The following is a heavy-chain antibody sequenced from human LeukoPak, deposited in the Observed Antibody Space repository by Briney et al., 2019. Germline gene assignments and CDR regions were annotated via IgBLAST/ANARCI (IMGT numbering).Heavy chain of an antibody. CDR1: GFTFSDYY. CDR3: ARDMVRGVIALDY. J-gene: IGHJ4*02. V-gene: IGHV3-11*01. Sequence: GGSLRLSCAASGFTFSDYYMSWIRQAPGKGLEWVSYISSSGSTIYYADSAKGRFTISRDNAKNSLYLQMNSLRAEDTAVYYCARDMVRGVIALDYWGQGTLVTVSS. CDR2: ISSSGSTI. D-gene: IGHD3-10*01.